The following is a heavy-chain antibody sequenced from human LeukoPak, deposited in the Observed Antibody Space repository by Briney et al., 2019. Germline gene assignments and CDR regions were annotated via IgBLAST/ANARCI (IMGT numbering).Heavy chain of an antibody. Sequence: GSLRLSCSVSGFIFRDFSMSWVRQAPGKGLEWVANIKQDGSEKYYVDSVKGRFTISRDNAKNSLYLQMNSLRAEDTAVYYCARVSPNTVTTLRYFDYWGQGTLVTVSS. V-gene: IGHV3-7*01. CDR1: GFIFRDFS. J-gene: IGHJ4*02. CDR2: IKQDGSEK. D-gene: IGHD4-17*01. CDR3: ARVSPNTVTTLRYFDY.